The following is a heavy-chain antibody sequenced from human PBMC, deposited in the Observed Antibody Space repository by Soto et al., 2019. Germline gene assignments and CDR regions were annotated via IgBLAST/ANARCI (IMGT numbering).Heavy chain of an antibody. J-gene: IGHJ4*02. CDR2: INPSGGST. D-gene: IGHD6-13*01. CDR1: GYTFTSYY. CDR3: ARGTAAGTAFLFDY. Sequence: ASVKVSCKASGYTFTSYYMHCVRQAPGQGLEWMGIINPSGGSTNYAQKFQGRVTITADESTSTAYMELSSLRSEDTAVYYCARGTAAGTAFLFDYWGQGTLVTVSS. V-gene: IGHV1-46*01.